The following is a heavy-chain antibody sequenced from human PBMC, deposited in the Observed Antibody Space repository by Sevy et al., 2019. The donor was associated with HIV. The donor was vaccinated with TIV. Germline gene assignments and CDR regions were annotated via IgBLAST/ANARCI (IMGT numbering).Heavy chain of an antibody. Sequence: GGSLRLSCAASGFTFSNYDMHWVRQAPGKGLEWVANIKQDGSEKYYVDSVKGRFTISRDNAKNSLYLQMNSLRAEDTAVYYCARAIGAASSYWGQGTLVTVSS. D-gene: IGHD6-13*01. J-gene: IGHJ4*02. V-gene: IGHV3-7*04. CDR1: GFTFSNYD. CDR2: IKQDGSEK. CDR3: ARAIGAASSY.